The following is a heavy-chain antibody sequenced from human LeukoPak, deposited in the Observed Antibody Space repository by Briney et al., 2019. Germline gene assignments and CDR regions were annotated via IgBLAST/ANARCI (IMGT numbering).Heavy chain of an antibody. Sequence: SETLSLTCTVSGGSISSSSYYWGWIRQPPGKGLEWVGSIYYSGSTYYNPSLKSRVTISVDTSKNQFSLKLSSVTAADTAVYYCARTTVGATLSLRRNDYWGQGTLVTVSS. D-gene: IGHD1-26*01. V-gene: IGHV4-39*07. J-gene: IGHJ4*02. CDR3: ARTTVGATLSLRRNDY. CDR1: GGSISSSSYY. CDR2: IYYSGST.